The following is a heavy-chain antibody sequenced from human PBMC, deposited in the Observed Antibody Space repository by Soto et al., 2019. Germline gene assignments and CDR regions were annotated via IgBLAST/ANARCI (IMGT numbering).Heavy chain of an antibody. J-gene: IGHJ3*02. V-gene: IGHV1-18*04. CDR1: GYTFTSYG. CDR2: ISAYNGNT. CDR3: ARSPLGTVVVVAVPLADI. Sequence: ASVKVSCKASGYTFTSYGISWVRQAPGQGLEWMGWISAYNGNTNYAQKLQGRVTMTTDTSTSTAYMELRSLRSDDTAVYYCARSPLGTVVVVAVPLADIWGQGTMVTVS. D-gene: IGHD2-15*01.